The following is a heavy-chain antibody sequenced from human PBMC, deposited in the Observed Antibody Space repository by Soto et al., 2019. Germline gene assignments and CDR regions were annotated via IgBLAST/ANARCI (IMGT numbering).Heavy chain of an antibody. J-gene: IGHJ3*01. CDR1: GFTLSSYG. CDR3: AKDRAHLAVGSIAGGGGASAA. D-gene: IGHD6-19*01. Sequence: QIQLVQSGGGGVQPGRSLRLSCAASGFTLSSYGMHWVRQAPGKGLEWVAAISYDGRNKWYLDSLEGRFTVSRDNSERAVFLRVESLIPEETAMHFCAKDRAHLAVGSIAGGGGASAALGQGAMVTVSS. V-gene: IGHV3-30*05. CDR2: ISYDGRNK.